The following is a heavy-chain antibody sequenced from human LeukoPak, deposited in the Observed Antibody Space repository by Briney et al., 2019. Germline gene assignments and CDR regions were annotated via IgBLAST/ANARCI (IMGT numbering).Heavy chain of an antibody. CDR2: IKLDGTQK. J-gene: IGHJ4*02. D-gene: IGHD3/OR15-3a*01. CDR3: TRDFWTDY. V-gene: IGHV3-7*01. CDR1: GFTFRNYW. Sequence: GGSVRLSCAASGFTFRNYWMSWIRQAPGRGLEWVANIKLDGTQKNYIQSVRGRFTISRDNARNFLYLQLSSLRAEDTAVYYCTRDFWTDYWGQGTLVTVSS.